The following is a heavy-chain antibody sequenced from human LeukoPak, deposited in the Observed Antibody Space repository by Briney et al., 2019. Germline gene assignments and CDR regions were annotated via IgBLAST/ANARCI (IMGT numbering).Heavy chain of an antibody. D-gene: IGHD3-22*01. J-gene: IGHJ3*02. Sequence: TGGSLRLSCAASGFTFSSYSMNWVRQAPGKGLEWVSVIYSDGSTYYADSVKGRFTISRDNSKDTLYLQMNSLRAEDTAVYYCASRDYYDSSGYNDAFDIWGQGTMVTVSS. CDR3: ASRDYYDSSGYNDAFDI. CDR2: IYSDGST. CDR1: GFTFSSYS. V-gene: IGHV3-53*01.